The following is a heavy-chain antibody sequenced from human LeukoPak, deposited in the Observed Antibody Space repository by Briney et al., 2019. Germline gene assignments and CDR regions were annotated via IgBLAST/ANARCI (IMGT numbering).Heavy chain of an antibody. CDR3: ARERVTLVATIPFDY. J-gene: IGHJ4*02. Sequence: ASVKVSCEASGGTFSSYAISWVRQAPGQGLEWMGRIIPILGIANYAQKFQGRVTITADKSTSTAYMELSSLRSEDTAVYYCARERVTLVATIPFDYWGQGTLVTVSS. CDR2: IIPILGIA. V-gene: IGHV1-69*04. CDR1: GGTFSSYA. D-gene: IGHD5-12*01.